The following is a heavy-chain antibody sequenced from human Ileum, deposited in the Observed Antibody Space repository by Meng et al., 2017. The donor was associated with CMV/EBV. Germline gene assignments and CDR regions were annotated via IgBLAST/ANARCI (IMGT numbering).Heavy chain of an antibody. Sequence: GESLKISCEGSGYSFSSYAMQWVRQAPGKGLEWVAFIRYDGSSELYVDSVRGRFTISRDNSKNTLYLQMNSLRAEDTAVYYCARDEYQLLLYYFDYWGQGTLVTVSS. V-gene: IGHV3-30*02. CDR2: IRYDGSSE. J-gene: IGHJ4*02. CDR3: ARDEYQLLLYYFDY. CDR1: GYSFSSYA. D-gene: IGHD2-2*01.